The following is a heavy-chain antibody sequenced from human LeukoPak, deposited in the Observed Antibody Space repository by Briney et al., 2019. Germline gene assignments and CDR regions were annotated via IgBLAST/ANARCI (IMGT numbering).Heavy chain of an antibody. CDR2: IYASGST. V-gene: IGHV4-4*07. Sequence: SETLSLTCTVSGGSISSYYWSWIRQPAGKVLEWIGRIYASGSTNYNPPLKSRVTMSVDTSKNQFSLKLSSVTAADTAVYYCARDVSVVVAAAPGPFDIWGQGTMVTVSS. CDR3: ARDVSVVVAAAPGPFDI. D-gene: IGHD2-15*01. J-gene: IGHJ3*02. CDR1: GGSISSYY.